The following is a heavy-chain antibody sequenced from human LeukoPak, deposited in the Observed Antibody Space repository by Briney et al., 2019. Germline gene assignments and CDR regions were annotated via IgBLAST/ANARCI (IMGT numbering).Heavy chain of an antibody. D-gene: IGHD6-19*01. CDR2: ISGGGERT. CDR3: GKDGGQYSSGPEFDP. J-gene: IGHJ5*02. V-gene: IGHV3-23*01. CDR1: GIVFSNTA. Sequence: GGSLRLSCAASGIVFSNTAMNWARQSPGRGLEWVSAISGGGERTFYADSVKGRFTISRDNSKNMVYLQMNSPRADDTAIYYCGKDGGQYSSGPEFDPRGQGALVTVSS.